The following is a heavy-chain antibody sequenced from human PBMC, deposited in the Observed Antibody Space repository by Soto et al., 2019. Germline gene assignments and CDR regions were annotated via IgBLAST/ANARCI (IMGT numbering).Heavy chain of an antibody. CDR2: ISFDGSNK. Sequence: QVQLVESGGGVVQPGRSLRLSCAASGFTFNTYPMHWVRQAPGKGLEWVAVISFDGSNKFYADSVKGRFTISRDNSKNTLYMQMNSLRAEDTAGYHCAIGMGRLWLARDDWGQGTLVTVSS. CDR3: AIGMGRLWLARDD. D-gene: IGHD5-18*01. J-gene: IGHJ4*02. CDR1: GFTFNTYP. V-gene: IGHV3-30-3*01.